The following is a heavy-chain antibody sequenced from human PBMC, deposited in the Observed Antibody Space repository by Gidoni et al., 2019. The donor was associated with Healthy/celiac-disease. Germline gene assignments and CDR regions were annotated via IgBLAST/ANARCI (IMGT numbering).Heavy chain of an antibody. V-gene: IGHV1-24*01. CDR2: FEPEDGET. D-gene: IGHD2-2*01. Sequence: QVQLVQSGAEVKKPGASVKVACKVSGYTLTELSMPWVRQAPGKGLEWMGGFEPEDGETIYAQKFQGRVTMTEDTSTDTAYMELSSLRSEDTAVYYCATDPGYCSSTSCAAYWGQGTLVTVSS. CDR3: ATDPGYCSSTSCAAY. J-gene: IGHJ4*02. CDR1: GYTLTELS.